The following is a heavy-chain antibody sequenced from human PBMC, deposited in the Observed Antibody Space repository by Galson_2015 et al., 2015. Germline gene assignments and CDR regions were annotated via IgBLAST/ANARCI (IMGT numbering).Heavy chain of an antibody. CDR1: GDSITSTNW. V-gene: IGHV4-4*02. CDR3: AGHYGDYAPYYFDF. Sequence: SETLSLTCAVSGDSITSTNWWSWVRQPPGKGLEWIGQIHHSGTTMYKPSLKSRVTISVDKSKNHFSLRLTSVTAADTAVYYCAGHYGDYAPYYFDFWGQGALLTVSS. D-gene: IGHD4-17*01. CDR2: IHHSGTT. J-gene: IGHJ4*02.